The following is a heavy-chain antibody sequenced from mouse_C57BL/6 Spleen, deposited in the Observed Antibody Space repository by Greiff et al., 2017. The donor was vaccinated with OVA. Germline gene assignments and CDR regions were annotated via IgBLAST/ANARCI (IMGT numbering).Heavy chain of an antibody. CDR1: GYAFSSYW. CDR2: IYTGDGDN. Sequence: QVHVKQSGAELVKPGASVKISCKASGYAFSSYWMNWVKQRPGKGLEWIGQIYTGDGDNNSNGKLKGKATLTADKSTSTAYMQLSSLTSDYSAVYFCARYGSSPYYFDYWGQGTTLTVSS. J-gene: IGHJ2*01. CDR3: ARYGSSPYYFDY. V-gene: IGHV1-80*01. D-gene: IGHD1-1*01.